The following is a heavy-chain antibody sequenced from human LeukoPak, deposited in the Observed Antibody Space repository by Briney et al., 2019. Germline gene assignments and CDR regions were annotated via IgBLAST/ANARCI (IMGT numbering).Heavy chain of an antibody. Sequence: SETLSLTCTVSGYSISSGYYWGWIRQPPGKGLEWIGSLYYSGSPYYNPSLKSRVTISVDASKNHFSLKLNSVTAADTAVYYCARRLKTAVAEYYFDYWGQGTLVTVSS. CDR3: ARRLKTAVAEYYFDY. J-gene: IGHJ4*02. CDR2: LYYSGSP. CDR1: GYSISSGYY. D-gene: IGHD6-19*01. V-gene: IGHV4-38-2*02.